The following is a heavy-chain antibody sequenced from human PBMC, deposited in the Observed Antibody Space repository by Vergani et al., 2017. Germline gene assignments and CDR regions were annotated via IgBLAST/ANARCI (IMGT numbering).Heavy chain of an antibody. CDR3: ARLYGRDSSGGKYFDY. D-gene: IGHD3-22*01. CDR2: IHPADSDT. Sequence: EVPLVQSGAEVKKPGESLNISCQISGYSFTNYWIGWVRQMPGKGLEWRGIIHPADSDTRYSPSFQGQVTISVDKSISTAYLQRSSLRASDSAMYYCARLYGRDSSGGKYFDYWGQGTLVTVSS. V-gene: IGHV5-51*01. J-gene: IGHJ4*02. CDR1: GYSFTNYW.